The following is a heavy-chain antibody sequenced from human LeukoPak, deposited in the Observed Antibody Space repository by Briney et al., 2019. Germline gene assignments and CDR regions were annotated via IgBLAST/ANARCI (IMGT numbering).Heavy chain of an antibody. CDR3: ARGVHDYGDYVAWGSWFDP. Sequence: ASVKVSCKASGGTFSSNAISWVRQAPGQGLEWMGGIIPIFGTANYAQKFQGRVTITADESTSTAYMELSSLRSEDTAVYYCARGVHDYGDYVAWGSWFDPWGQGTLVTVSS. V-gene: IGHV1-69*13. J-gene: IGHJ5*02. D-gene: IGHD4-17*01. CDR1: GGTFSSNA. CDR2: IIPIFGTA.